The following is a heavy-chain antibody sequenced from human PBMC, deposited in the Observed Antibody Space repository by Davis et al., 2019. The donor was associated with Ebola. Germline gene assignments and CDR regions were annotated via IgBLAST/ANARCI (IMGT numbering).Heavy chain of an antibody. CDR2: IKSKTDGGTT. V-gene: IGHV3-15*07. CDR3: ATDWGLGYCSNSTCSEVG. Sequence: PGGSLRLSCAASGFTFSNAWMNWVRQAPGKGLEWVGRIKSKTDGGTTDYAAPVKGRFTISRDDSKNTLYLQMNSLGVDDTAAYYCATDWGLGYCSNSTCSEVGWGQGTLVTVSS. CDR1: GFTFSNAW. D-gene: IGHD2-2*01. J-gene: IGHJ4*02.